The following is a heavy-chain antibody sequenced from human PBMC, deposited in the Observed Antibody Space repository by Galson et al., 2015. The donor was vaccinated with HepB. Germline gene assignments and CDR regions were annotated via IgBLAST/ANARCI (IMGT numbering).Heavy chain of an antibody. Sequence: SLRLSCAASGFTFSSYAMSWVRQAPGKGLEWVSAISGSGGSTYYADSVKGRFTISRDNSKNTLYLQMNSLRAEDTAVYYCAKDLGIVVVVAAEAFDIWGQGTMVTVSS. D-gene: IGHD2-15*01. CDR2: ISGSGGST. CDR3: AKDLGIVVVVAAEAFDI. V-gene: IGHV3-23*01. CDR1: GFTFSSYA. J-gene: IGHJ3*02.